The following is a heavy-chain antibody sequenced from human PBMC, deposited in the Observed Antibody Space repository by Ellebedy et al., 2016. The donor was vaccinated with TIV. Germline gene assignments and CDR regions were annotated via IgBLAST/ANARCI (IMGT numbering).Heavy chain of an antibody. CDR1: EFTFTKYA. J-gene: IGHJ3*01. D-gene: IGHD3-22*01. V-gene: IGHV3-23*01. CDR2: ICGGGDAFCGSAGKT. CDR3: AKGRDNSGAAHDAFDL. Sequence: GESLKIPCAASEFTFTKYAMSWVRHAPGKWPEWVSAICGGGDAFCGSAGKTYYAASVRGGFTISRDNSMNTLYLQMNSLRAEDTAIYYCAKGRDNSGAAHDAFDLWGPGTMVSVSS.